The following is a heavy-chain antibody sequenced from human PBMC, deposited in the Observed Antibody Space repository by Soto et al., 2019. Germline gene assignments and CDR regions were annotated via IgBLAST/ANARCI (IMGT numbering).Heavy chain of an antibody. J-gene: IGHJ6*02. Sequence: PGGSLRLSWAPAGFIFSNFGVHWVRQAPGKGLEWVAVTSYDGSTKYYADSVKGRFTISKDNSKNTVYLQMNSPKASDTAMYYCARHGYINYYYGMDVWGQGTTVTVSS. CDR3: ARHGYINYYYGMDV. V-gene: IGHV3-33*05. CDR1: GFIFSNFG. CDR2: TSYDGSTK. D-gene: IGHD6-13*01.